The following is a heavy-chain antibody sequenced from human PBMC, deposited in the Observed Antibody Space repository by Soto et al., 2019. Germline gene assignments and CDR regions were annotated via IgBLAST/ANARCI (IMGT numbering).Heavy chain of an antibody. D-gene: IGHD3-22*01. CDR1: GCTFRSHP. CDR3: ARGPFQYSSGYYYASFDY. CDR2: IIPIFGTA. V-gene: IGHV1-69*13. Sequence: SVPVSYKASGCTFRSHPISLVRQAPGKGLEWMGGIIPIFGTANYEQKFQGRVTITADESTSTAYMELSSLRSEDTAVYYCARGPFQYSSGYYYASFDYWGQGTLVTVSS. J-gene: IGHJ4*02.